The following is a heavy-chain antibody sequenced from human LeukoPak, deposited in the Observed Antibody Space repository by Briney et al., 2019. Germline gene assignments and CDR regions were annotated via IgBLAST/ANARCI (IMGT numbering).Heavy chain of an antibody. D-gene: IGHD4-17*01. J-gene: IGHJ3*02. CDR2: IYTSGSS. Sequence: SETLPLTCTVSGGSISSGSYYWNWIRQPAGKGLEWIGRIYTSGSSNYNPSLKSRVTISVDTSKNQFSLKLSSVTAADTAVYYCAYGAQGAFDIWGQGTMVTVSS. CDR3: AYGAQGAFDI. V-gene: IGHV4-61*02. CDR1: GGSISSGSYY.